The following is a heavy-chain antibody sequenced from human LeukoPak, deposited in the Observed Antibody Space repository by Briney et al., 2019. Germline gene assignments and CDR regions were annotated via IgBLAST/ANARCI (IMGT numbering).Heavy chain of an antibody. CDR1: GGAITGYY. D-gene: IGHD2-8*01. CDR3: AREGVPTKAFDI. V-gene: IGHV4-59*01. Sequence: PSETLSLTCTVSGGAITGYYWSWIRQPPGKGLEWIGYIYYSGSTNYNPSLKSRVTISVDTSKNQFSLKLSSVTAADTAVYYCAREGVPTKAFDIWGQGTMVTVSS. J-gene: IGHJ3*02. CDR2: IYYSGST.